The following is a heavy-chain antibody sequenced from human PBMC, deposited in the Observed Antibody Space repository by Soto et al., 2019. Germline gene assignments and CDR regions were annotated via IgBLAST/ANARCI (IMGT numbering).Heavy chain of an antibody. CDR1: GFTFSSYW. Sequence: EVQLVESGGGLVQPGGSLRLSCAASGFTFSSYWMHWVRQAPGKGLVWVSRIDNAGSSVRYADSVKGRFTISRDNAKNKLYVQMNSLRAVDTAVYYCTRVGGSVSGMDVWGQGTTVTVSS. J-gene: IGHJ6*02. CDR3: TRVGGSVSGMDV. D-gene: IGHD1-26*01. CDR2: IDNAGSSV. V-gene: IGHV3-74*01.